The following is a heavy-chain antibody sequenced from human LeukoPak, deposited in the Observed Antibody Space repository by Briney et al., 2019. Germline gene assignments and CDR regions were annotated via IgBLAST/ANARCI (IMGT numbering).Heavy chain of an antibody. CDR1: GFTFSSYA. D-gene: IGHD2-2*01. V-gene: IGHV3-23*01. CDR2: ISGSGGST. J-gene: IGHJ4*02. CDR3: SKAVVASY. Sequence: PGGSLRLSCAASGFTFSSYALSWVRQAPGKGLEWVSAISGSGGSTYYADSVKGRSTIVRETSNNLLSLLMYRLRAEDTALYFCSKAVVASYWGQGTLVTVYS.